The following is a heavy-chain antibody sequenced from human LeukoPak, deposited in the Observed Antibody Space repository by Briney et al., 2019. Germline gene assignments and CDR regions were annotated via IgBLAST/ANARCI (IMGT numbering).Heavy chain of an antibody. J-gene: IGHJ3*02. CDR2: IYRTGRT. CDR3: GRHDYGDSSAAFDI. Sequence: PSETLSLTCALSGDSISNNYLWRWVRQFPGKGLEYIGEIYRTGRTNYNPSLKSRVTISIDKSENQFSLNLRSVTAADTAVYYCGRHDYGDSSAAFDIWGQGTMVTVSS. V-gene: IGHV4-4*02. D-gene: IGHD4-17*01. CDR1: GDSISNNYL.